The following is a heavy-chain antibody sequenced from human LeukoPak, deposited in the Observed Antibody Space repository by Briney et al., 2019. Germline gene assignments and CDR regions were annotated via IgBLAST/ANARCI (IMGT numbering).Heavy chain of an antibody. CDR1: GGSISSGDYY. Sequence: PSETLSLTCTVSGGSISSGDYYWSWIRQPPGKGLEWIGYIYYSGSTYYNPSLKSRVTISVDTSKNQFSLKLSSVTAADTAVYYCARGSRDYDFWSGFYYYYGMDVWDQGTTVTVSS. CDR2: IYYSGST. CDR3: ARGSRDYDFWSGFYYYYGMDV. D-gene: IGHD3-3*01. V-gene: IGHV4-30-4*01. J-gene: IGHJ6*02.